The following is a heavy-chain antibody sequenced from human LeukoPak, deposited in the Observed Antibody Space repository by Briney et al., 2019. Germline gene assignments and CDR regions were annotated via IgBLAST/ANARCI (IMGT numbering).Heavy chain of an antibody. V-gene: IGHV5-51*01. D-gene: IGHD3-16*01. Sequence: GESLKISCKGSGYSFTSYWIGWVRQMPGKGLEWMGIIYPGDSDARYSPSFQGQVTVSADKSISTAYLQWSSLKASDTAMYYCARMEGVPRGAFDIWGQGTMVTVSS. J-gene: IGHJ3*02. CDR1: GYSFTSYW. CDR2: IYPGDSDA. CDR3: ARMEGVPRGAFDI.